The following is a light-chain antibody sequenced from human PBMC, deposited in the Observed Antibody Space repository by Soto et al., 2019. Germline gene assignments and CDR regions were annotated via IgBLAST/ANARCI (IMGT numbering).Light chain of an antibody. V-gene: IGLV2-14*01. Sequence: QSALTQPASVSGSPGQSITISCTGASSDVGGYKYVSWYQQYPGKAPKLMIYEVSNRPSGVSNRFSGSKSGNTASLTISGLQAEDEADYYCSSYTSSSTLVFGTGTKVTV. J-gene: IGLJ1*01. CDR1: SSDVGGYKY. CDR2: EVS. CDR3: SSYTSSSTLV.